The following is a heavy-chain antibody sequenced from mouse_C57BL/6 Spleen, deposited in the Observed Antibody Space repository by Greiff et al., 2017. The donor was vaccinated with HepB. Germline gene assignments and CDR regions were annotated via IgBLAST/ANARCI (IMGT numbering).Heavy chain of an antibody. D-gene: IGHD1-1*01. CDR2: IHPNSGST. V-gene: IGHV1-64*01. Sequence: QVQLQQPGAELVKPGASVKLSCKASGYTFTSYWMHWVKQRPGQGLEWIGMIHPNSGSTNYNEKFKSKATLTVDKSSSTAYMQLSSLTSEDSAVYYCARNNYGSGGDYAMDYWGQGTSVTVSS. CDR1: GYTFTSYW. CDR3: ARNNYGSGGDYAMDY. J-gene: IGHJ4*01.